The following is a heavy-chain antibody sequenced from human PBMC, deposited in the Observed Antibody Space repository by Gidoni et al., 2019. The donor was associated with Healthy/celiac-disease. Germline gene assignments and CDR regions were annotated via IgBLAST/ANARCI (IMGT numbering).Heavy chain of an antibody. J-gene: IGHJ4*02. D-gene: IGHD1-26*01. CDR3: ARYVGATHVDY. CDR2: ISSSSSYI. V-gene: IGHV3-21*01. CDR1: GCTFSSYS. Sequence: EVQLVESGGGLVKPGGSLRLSGAASGCTFSSYSMNWVRQAPGKGLEWFSSISSSSSYIYYADSVKGRFTISRDNAKTSLYLQMNSLRAEDTAVYYCARYVGATHVDYWGQGTLVTVSS.